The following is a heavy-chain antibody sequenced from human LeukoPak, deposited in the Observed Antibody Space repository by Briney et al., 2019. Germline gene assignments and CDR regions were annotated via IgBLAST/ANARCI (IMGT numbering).Heavy chain of an antibody. CDR2: VDPEYGET. CDR3: ARASRCSSTSCYETFWFDP. Sequence: ASVKVSCNVSGYTLTELSMHWVRQAPGKGRELMGGVDPEYGETIYAQKFQGSVTITTDESTSQAYMELSSVRSEDTAVYYCARASRCSSTSCYETFWFDPWGQGTLVTVSS. CDR1: GYTLTELS. D-gene: IGHD2-2*01. V-gene: IGHV1-24*01. J-gene: IGHJ5*02.